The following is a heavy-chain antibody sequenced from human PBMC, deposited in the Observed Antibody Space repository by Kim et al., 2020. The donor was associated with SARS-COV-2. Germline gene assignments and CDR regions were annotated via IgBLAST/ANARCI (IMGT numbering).Heavy chain of an antibody. CDR2: ISGSGGST. CDR1: GFTFSSYA. Sequence: GGSLRLSCAASGFTFSSYAMSWVRQAPGKGLEWVSAISGSGGSTYYADSVKGRFTISRDNSKNTLYLQMNSLRAEDTAVYYCAKDKLWFGDLGATPHFDYWGQGTLVTVSS. J-gene: IGHJ4*02. CDR3: AKDKLWFGDLGATPHFDY. V-gene: IGHV3-23*01. D-gene: IGHD3-10*01.